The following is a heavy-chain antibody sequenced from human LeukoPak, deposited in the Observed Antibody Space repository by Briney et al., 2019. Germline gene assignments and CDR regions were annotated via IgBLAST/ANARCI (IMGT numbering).Heavy chain of an antibody. D-gene: IGHD6-13*01. Sequence: GGSLRLSCAASGFTFSTYSMNWVRQAPGKGLEWVSHITSSGSIYYADPVKGRFTISRDNAKDSLYLQMNSLRDEDTAVYFCARGSSSWYNWFDPWGQGTLVTVSS. J-gene: IGHJ5*02. CDR3: ARGSSSWYNWFDP. V-gene: IGHV3-48*02. CDR2: ITSSGSI. CDR1: GFTFSTYS.